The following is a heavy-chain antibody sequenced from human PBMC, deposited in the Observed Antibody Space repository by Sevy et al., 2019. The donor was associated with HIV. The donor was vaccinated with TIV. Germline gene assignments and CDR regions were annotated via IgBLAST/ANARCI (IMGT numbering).Heavy chain of an antibody. CDR3: ARDNLLPIMVSMVRGALSYYFDY. V-gene: IGHV3-33*01. J-gene: IGHJ4*02. Sequence: GGSLRLSCAASGFTFSNYGMHWVRQAPGKGLEWVAVIWYDGINRYYADSVKGRFTISRDNSKNTLYRQMNSLRAEDTAVYYCARDNLLPIMVSMVRGALSYYFDYWGQGTLVTVSS. D-gene: IGHD3-10*01. CDR2: IWYDGINR. CDR1: GFTFSNYG.